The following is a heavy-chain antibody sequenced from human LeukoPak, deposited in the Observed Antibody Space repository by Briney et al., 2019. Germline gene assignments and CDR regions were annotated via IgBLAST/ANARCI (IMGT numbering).Heavy chain of an antibody. CDR1: GGSISGNY. V-gene: IGHV4-4*07. D-gene: IGHD6-13*01. J-gene: IGHJ4*02. CDR2: IYTSGTT. Sequence: SETLSLTCTVSGGSISGNYWTWIRQPAGKGLEWIGRIYTSGTTNYNPSLKSRVSLSVDTSKNQFSLNLSSLTAADTAVYFCARERNLAAAGHLFDSWGQGTLVIVSS. CDR3: ARERNLAAAGHLFDS.